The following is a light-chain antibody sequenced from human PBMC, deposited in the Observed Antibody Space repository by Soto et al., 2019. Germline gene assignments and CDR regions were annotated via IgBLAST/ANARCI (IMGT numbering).Light chain of an antibody. Sequence: EIVLTQSPGTLSLSPGEGATLSCRASQSVSSSYLAWYQQKPGQAPRLLIYGASSGATGIPDRFSGSGSGTDFTLTISRLEPEDFAVYYCQNYGTSPWTFGQGTKVEIK. CDR1: QSVSSSY. J-gene: IGKJ1*01. V-gene: IGKV3-20*01. CDR3: QNYGTSPWT. CDR2: GAS.